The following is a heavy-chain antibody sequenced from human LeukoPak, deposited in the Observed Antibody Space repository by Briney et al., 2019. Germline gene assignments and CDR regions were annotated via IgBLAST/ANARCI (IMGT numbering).Heavy chain of an antibody. CDR3: ASIRGNYYDSSGYEDY. CDR1: GGSIGSSSYY. V-gene: IGHV4-39*01. D-gene: IGHD3-22*01. J-gene: IGHJ4*02. CDR2: IYYSGST. Sequence: SETLSLTCTVSGGSIGSSSYYWGWIRQPPGKGLEWIGGIYYSGSTYYNPSLKSRVTISVDTSKNQFSLKLSSVTAADTAVYYCASIRGNYYDSSGYEDYWGQGTLVTVSS.